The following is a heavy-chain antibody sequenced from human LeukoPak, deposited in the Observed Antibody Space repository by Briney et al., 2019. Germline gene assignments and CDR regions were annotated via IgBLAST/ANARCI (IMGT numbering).Heavy chain of an antibody. D-gene: IGHD6-19*01. CDR2: ISGSGGNT. J-gene: IGHJ4*02. V-gene: IGHV3-23*01. CDR1: GFTFSSYA. CDR3: AKKGYSTGWYTDY. Sequence: PGGSLRLSCAASGFTFSSYAMSWVRQAPGKGLEWVSSISGSGGNTYYADSVKGRFTISRDNSKNTLYLQMNSLRAGDTAIYYCAKKGYSTGWYTDYWGQGTLVTVSS.